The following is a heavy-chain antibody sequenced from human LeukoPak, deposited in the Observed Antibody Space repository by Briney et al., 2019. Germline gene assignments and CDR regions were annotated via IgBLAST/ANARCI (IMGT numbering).Heavy chain of an antibody. V-gene: IGHV3-7*01. Sequence: GGSLRLSCAASGFTFNSYWMTWVRQAPGKGLEWVANINQDGGERYYVDSVEGRFTISRDNARNSLYLQMNNLRVEDTAVYYCATGRNCPTCCLPDYWGRGTQVTVSS. CDR1: GFTFNSYW. J-gene: IGHJ4*02. CDR2: INQDGGER. CDR3: ATGRNCPTCCLPDY. D-gene: IGHD2-2*01.